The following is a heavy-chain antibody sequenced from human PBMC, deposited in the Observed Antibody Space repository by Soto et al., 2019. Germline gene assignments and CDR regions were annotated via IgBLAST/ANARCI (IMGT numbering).Heavy chain of an antibody. CDR3: ARDRVLWFGELSFYYYGMDV. CDR2: ISAYNGNT. D-gene: IGHD3-10*01. CDR1: GYTFTSCG. Sequence: SVKVSCKASGYTFTSCGISWVRQAPGQGLEWMGWISAYNGNTNYAQKFQGRVTITADESTSTAYMELSSLRSEDTAVYYCARDRVLWFGELSFYYYGMDVWGQGTTVTVSS. V-gene: IGHV1-18*01. J-gene: IGHJ6*02.